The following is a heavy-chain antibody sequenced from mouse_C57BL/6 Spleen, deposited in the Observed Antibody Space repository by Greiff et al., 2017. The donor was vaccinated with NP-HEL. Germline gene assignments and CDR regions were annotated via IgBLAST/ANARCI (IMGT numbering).Heavy chain of an antibody. CDR2: VGHGSGST. V-gene: IGHV1-77*01. J-gene: IGHJ2*01. Sequence: QVQLQQSGAELVKPGASVKISCKASGYTFTDYYINWVRQRPGQGLEWIGKVGHGSGSTYYNEKLKGKATLTADKSSITAYMQLSSLTSEDSAVYFCASGSRKDYFDYWGQGTTLTVSS. CDR3: ASGSRKDYFDY. D-gene: IGHD1-1*01. CDR1: GYTFTDYY.